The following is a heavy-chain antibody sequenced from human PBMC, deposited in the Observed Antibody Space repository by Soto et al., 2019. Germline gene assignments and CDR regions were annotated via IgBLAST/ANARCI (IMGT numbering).Heavy chain of an antibody. V-gene: IGHV3-30*18. J-gene: IGHJ4*02. Sequence: QVQLVESGGGVVQPGRSLRLSCAASGFTFSSYGMHWVRQAPGKGLEWVAVISYDGSNKYYADSVKGRFTISRDNSKNTLYLQMNSLRAEETAVYYCAKHYYYDSSGYYSWGQGTLVTVSS. CDR1: GFTFSSYG. CDR3: AKHYYYDSSGYYS. D-gene: IGHD3-22*01. CDR2: ISYDGSNK.